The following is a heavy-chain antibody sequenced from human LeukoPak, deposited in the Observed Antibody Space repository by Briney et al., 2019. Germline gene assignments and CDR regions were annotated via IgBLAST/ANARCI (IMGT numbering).Heavy chain of an antibody. V-gene: IGHV3-33*06. Sequence: GGSLRLSCAASGFTCSSYGMHWVRQAPGKGLEWVAVIWYDGSNKYYADSVKGRFTISRDNSKNTLYLQMNSLRAEDTAVYYCAKSRYAAFDIWGQGTMVTVSS. D-gene: IGHD3-16*01. CDR3: AKSRYAAFDI. CDR1: GFTCSSYG. CDR2: IWYDGSNK. J-gene: IGHJ3*02.